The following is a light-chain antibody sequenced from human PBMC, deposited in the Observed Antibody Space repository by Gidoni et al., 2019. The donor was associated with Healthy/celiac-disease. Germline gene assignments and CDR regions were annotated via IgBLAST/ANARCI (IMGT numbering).Light chain of an antibody. CDR3: QQYDNPPYT. CDR2: DAS. J-gene: IGKJ2*01. CDR1: QDISHY. V-gene: IGKV1-33*01. Sequence: DIQMTQCPSSLSASVGDRVTITCQASQDISHYLNWYQQKPGKAPKLLIYDASNLETGVPSRFSGSGSGTDFTFTISSLQPEDIATYYCQQYDNPPYTFGQGTKLEIK.